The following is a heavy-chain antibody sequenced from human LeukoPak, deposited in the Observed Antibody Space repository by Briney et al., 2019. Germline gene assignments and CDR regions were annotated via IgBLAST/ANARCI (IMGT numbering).Heavy chain of an antibody. D-gene: IGHD3-10*01. CDR2: ISGSGGST. Sequence: PGGSLRLSCAASGFTFSSYAMSWVRQAPGKGLEWVSAISGSGGSTYYADSVKGRFTISRDNSKNTLYLQMNSLRAEDTAVYYCAKDVLLWFGEYPRAPFDYWGQGTLVTVSS. CDR1: GFTFSSYA. V-gene: IGHV3-23*01. CDR3: AKDVLLWFGEYPRAPFDY. J-gene: IGHJ4*02.